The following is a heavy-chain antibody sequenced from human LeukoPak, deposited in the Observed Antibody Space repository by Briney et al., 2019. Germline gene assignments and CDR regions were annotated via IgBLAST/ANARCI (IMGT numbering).Heavy chain of an antibody. V-gene: IGHV4-59*01. Sequence: PSETLSLTCSVSGASPSSYYLYWLRQSPGKGLEWIGYVSDTGKTDSNPSLKSRVTISLDMSKKQFSLRLRSVTAADSAVYYCATGYYEPFATWGPGILVTVSS. D-gene: IGHD3-22*01. J-gene: IGHJ5*02. CDR2: VSDTGKT. CDR1: GASPSSYY. CDR3: ATGYYEPFAT.